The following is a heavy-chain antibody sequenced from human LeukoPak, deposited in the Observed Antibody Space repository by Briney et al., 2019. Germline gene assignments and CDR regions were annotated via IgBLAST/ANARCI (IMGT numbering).Heavy chain of an antibody. J-gene: IGHJ3*02. Sequence: GGSLRLSCAASGFTVSSNYMSWVRQAPGKGLEWVSVIYSGGSTYYADSVKGRSTISRDNSKNTLYLQMNSLRAEDTGVYYCARVGYSYGLIAFDIWGQGTMVTVSS. CDR2: IYSGGST. CDR3: ARVGYSYGLIAFDI. D-gene: IGHD5-18*01. CDR1: GFTVSSNY. V-gene: IGHV3-53*01.